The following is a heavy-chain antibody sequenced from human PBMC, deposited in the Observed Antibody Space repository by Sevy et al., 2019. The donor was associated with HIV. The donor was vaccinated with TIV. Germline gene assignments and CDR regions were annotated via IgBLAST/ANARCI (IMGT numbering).Heavy chain of an antibody. CDR2: IGSSSLYT. Sequence: GGSLRLSCVASGFSFNSYTMNWVRQAPGKGLEWVSSIGSSSLYTFYSDSVKGRFTISRDNDKNSLFLQMNSLTAEDTALYYCARGPIFQLPRAAYYNYGMDVWGQGTTVTVSS. V-gene: IGHV3-21*06. D-gene: IGHD1-1*01. CDR1: GFSFNSYT. J-gene: IGHJ6*02. CDR3: ARGPIFQLPRAAYYNYGMDV.